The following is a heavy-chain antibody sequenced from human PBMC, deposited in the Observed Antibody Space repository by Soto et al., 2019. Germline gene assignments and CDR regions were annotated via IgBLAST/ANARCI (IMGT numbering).Heavy chain of an antibody. Sequence: SSGKVSCKASGGTFSSYAISWVRQAPGQGLEWMGGIIPIFGTANYAQKFQGRVTITADESTSTAYMELSSLRSEDTAVYYCARPPRVYYDSSGYWNDAFDIWGQGTMVTVSS. CDR2: IIPIFGTA. CDR1: GGTFSSYA. J-gene: IGHJ3*02. CDR3: ARPPRVYYDSSGYWNDAFDI. D-gene: IGHD3-22*01. V-gene: IGHV1-69*13.